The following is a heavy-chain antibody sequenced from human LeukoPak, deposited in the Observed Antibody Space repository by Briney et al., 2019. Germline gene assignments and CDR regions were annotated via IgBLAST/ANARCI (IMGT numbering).Heavy chain of an antibody. CDR2: INHSGST. V-gene: IGHV4-34*01. Sequence: SSETLSLTCAVYGGSFSGYYWSWIRQPPGKGLEWIGEINHSGSTNYNPSLKSRVTISVDTSKNQFSLKLSSVTAADTAVYYCARRRKVRGVIYYYMDVWGKGTTVTISS. J-gene: IGHJ6*03. CDR1: GGSFSGYY. D-gene: IGHD3-10*01. CDR3: ARRRKVRGVIYYYMDV.